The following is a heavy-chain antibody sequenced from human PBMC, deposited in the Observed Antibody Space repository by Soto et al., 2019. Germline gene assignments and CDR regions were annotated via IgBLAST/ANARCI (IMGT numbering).Heavy chain of an antibody. Sequence: QVQLQESGPGLVKPSETLSLTCTVSGGSVSSGSYYWSWIRQPPGKGLEWIGYIYYSGSTNYNPSLKSRVTISVDTSKNQFSLKLSSVTAADTAVYYCAREAYSYGPSYFDYWGQGTLVTVSS. V-gene: IGHV4-61*01. CDR3: AREAYSYGPSYFDY. D-gene: IGHD5-18*01. CDR1: GGSVSSGSYY. CDR2: IYYSGST. J-gene: IGHJ4*02.